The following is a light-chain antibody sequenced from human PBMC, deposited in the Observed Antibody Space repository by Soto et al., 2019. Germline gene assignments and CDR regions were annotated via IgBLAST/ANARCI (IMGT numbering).Light chain of an antibody. J-gene: IGKJ4*01. V-gene: IGKV2-28*01. CDR3: MQARQSPVT. CDR2: LST. Sequence: IVLTQSPLSLPVTPGEPASISCRSSQSLVHRNGYDSLDWYLQKPGQSPQLLIYLSTHRASGVPYRFSGSGSGTNFTLTISSVQTEDVGVYYCMQARQSPVTFGGGTKVEIK. CDR1: QSLVHRNGYDS.